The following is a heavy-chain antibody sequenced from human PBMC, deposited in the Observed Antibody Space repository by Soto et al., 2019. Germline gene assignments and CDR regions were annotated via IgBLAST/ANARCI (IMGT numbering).Heavy chain of an antibody. CDR2: ITRTDST. CDR1: GFTFSNYA. Sequence: GGSLRLSCTASGFTFSNYAMSWVRQAPGKGLEWVSAITRTDSTYYADSVKGRFTISRDNSRNTLYLQMNSLGAEDAALYYCAKDSAMSIYYYYYGMDVWGQGTTVTVSS. D-gene: IGHD5-18*01. J-gene: IGHJ6*02. V-gene: IGHV3-23*01. CDR3: AKDSAMSIYYYYYGMDV.